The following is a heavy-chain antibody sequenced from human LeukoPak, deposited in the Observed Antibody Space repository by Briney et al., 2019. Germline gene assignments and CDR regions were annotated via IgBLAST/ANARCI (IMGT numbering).Heavy chain of an antibody. CDR2: IYSSGRT. CDR1: SGSISNYY. V-gene: IGHV4-59*08. D-gene: IGHD1-1*01. J-gene: IGHJ4*02. CDR3: ASLLDNNWDFDY. Sequence: SETLSLTCTVSSGSISNYYWSWIRQPPGKGLDWIGYIYSSGRTNYNPSLKSRVAISVDLSKNQFSLNLSSVTAADTAVYYCASLLDNNWDFDYWGQGTLVTVSS.